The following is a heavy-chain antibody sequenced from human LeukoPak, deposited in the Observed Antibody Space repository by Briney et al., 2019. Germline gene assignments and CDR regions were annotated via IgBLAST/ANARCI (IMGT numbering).Heavy chain of an antibody. D-gene: IGHD3-22*01. CDR2: ISSSSSYI. CDR1: GFTFSSYS. V-gene: IGHV3-21*01. CDR3: ARGGQIVVVNAAH. J-gene: IGHJ4*02. Sequence: GGSLRLSCAASGFTFSSYSMNWVRQAPGKGLEWVSSISSSSSYIYYADPVKGRFTISRDNAKNSLYLQMNSLRAEDTAVYYCARGGQIVVVNAAHWGQGTLVTVSS.